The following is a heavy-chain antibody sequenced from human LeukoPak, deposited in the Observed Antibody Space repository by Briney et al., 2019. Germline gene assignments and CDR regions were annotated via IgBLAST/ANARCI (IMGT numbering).Heavy chain of an antibody. V-gene: IGHV4-39*07. D-gene: IGHD3-10*01. J-gene: IGHJ4*02. CDR2: IYYSGNT. Sequence: PSETLSLTCTVSGGSISSSNYYWGWIRQPPRKGLEWIGSIYYSGNTYYNPSLKSRVTISVDTSKNQLSLKLTSVTAADTAVYYCASDEEFSWFFNWGQGTLVTVSS. CDR3: ASDEEFSWFFN. CDR1: GGSISSSNYY.